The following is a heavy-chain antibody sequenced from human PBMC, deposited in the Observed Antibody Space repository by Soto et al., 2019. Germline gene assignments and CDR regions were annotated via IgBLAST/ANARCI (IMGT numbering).Heavy chain of an antibody. CDR3: ARTYGDYTLYYYYYMDV. Sequence: PSETLSLTCTVSGGSISSSSYYWGWIRQPPGKGLEWIGSIYYSGSTYYNPSLKSRVTISVDTSKNQFSLKLSSVTAADTAVYYCARTYGDYTLYYYYYMDVWGKGTTVTVSS. D-gene: IGHD4-17*01. V-gene: IGHV4-39*01. CDR2: IYYSGST. CDR1: GGSISSSSYY. J-gene: IGHJ6*03.